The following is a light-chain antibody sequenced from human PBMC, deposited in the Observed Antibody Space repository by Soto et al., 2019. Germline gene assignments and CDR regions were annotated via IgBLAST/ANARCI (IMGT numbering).Light chain of an antibody. V-gene: IGKV1-39*01. Sequence: DIQMTQSPSSLSASVGDRVTITCRASQSISSYLNWYQQKPGKAPKLLIYAASSLQSGVPSRFSGSGSGTDCTLTISSLQPEDFETYYCQQSDRTPYNFGQGTKLEIK. J-gene: IGKJ2*01. CDR3: QQSDRTPYN. CDR2: AAS. CDR1: QSISSY.